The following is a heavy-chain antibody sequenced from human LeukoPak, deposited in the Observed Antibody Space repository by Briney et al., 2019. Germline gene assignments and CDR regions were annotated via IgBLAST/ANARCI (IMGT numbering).Heavy chain of an antibody. CDR3: ARDRRGMRNYYFYGMDV. D-gene: IGHD3/OR15-3a*01. CDR2: ISSSSYI. Sequence: GGSLRLSCAPSGFTFSSYSMNWVRQAPGKGLEWVSSISSSSYIYYADSVKGRFTISRDNAKNSLYLQMTSLRAEDTAAYYCARDRRGMRNYYFYGMDVWGQGTTVTVSS. CDR1: GFTFSSYS. J-gene: IGHJ6*02. V-gene: IGHV3-21*01.